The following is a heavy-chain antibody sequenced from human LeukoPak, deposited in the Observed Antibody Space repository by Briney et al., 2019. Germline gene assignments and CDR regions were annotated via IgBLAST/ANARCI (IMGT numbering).Heavy chain of an antibody. J-gene: IGHJ4*02. CDR3: ARNNRKAGHDY. CDR1: GYTFTGYY. V-gene: IGHV7-4-1*02. Sequence: ASVKVSCKASGYTFTGYYMHWVRQAPGQGLEWMGWINTNTGNPTYAQGFTGRFVFSLDTSVSTAYLQISSLKAEDTAVYYCARNNRKAGHDYWGQGTLVTVSS. D-gene: IGHD6-19*01. CDR2: INTNTGNP.